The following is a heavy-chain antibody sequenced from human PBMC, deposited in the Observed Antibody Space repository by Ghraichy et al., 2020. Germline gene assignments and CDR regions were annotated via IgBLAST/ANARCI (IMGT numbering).Heavy chain of an antibody. CDR2: IYHSGST. J-gene: IGHJ4*02. CDR3: ARVTRYCSGGSCYPDY. D-gene: IGHD2-15*01. CDR1: GGSISSGGYS. Sequence: SQTLSLTCAVSGGSISSGGYSWSWIRQPPGKGLEWIGYIYHSGSTYYNPSLKSRVTISVDRSKNQFSLKLSSVTAADTAVYYCARVTRYCSGGSCYPDYWGQGTLVTVSS. V-gene: IGHV4-30-2*01.